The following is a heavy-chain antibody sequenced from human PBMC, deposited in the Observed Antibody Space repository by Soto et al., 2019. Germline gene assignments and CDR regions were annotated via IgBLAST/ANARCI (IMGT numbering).Heavy chain of an antibody. Sequence: QVQLQESGPGLVKPSQTLSLTCSVSGGSINSPPYYWSWIRQHPGRGLEWIGYIYYTGSTFYDPSLKSRATISRDTSENQFSLTLNFVTAADTAVYYCARLQHDISGYYPYYFDYWGQGTLVTVSS. J-gene: IGHJ4*02. V-gene: IGHV4-31*03. CDR3: ARLQHDISGYYPYYFDY. D-gene: IGHD3-22*01. CDR2: IYYTGST. CDR1: GGSINSPPYY.